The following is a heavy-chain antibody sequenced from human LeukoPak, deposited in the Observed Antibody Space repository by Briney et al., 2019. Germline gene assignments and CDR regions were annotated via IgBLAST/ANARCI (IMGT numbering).Heavy chain of an antibody. D-gene: IGHD6-13*01. J-gene: IGHJ4*02. Sequence: GGSLRLSCAASGFTFSSYSMNWVRQAPGKGLEGVSYISSSCSTIYYADSVKGRFTISRDNANNSLYRQMNSLRDDDTALYYCVRVHRYSSSWDSFDYWGQGTLVTVSS. CDR2: ISSSCSTI. CDR1: GFTFSSYS. V-gene: IGHV3-48*02. CDR3: VRVHRYSSSWDSFDY.